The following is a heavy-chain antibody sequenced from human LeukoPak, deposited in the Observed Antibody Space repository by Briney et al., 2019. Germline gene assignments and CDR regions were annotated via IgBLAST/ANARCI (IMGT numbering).Heavy chain of an antibody. CDR1: GVSIKNHY. V-gene: IGHV4-59*08. J-gene: IGHJ5*02. Sequence: PETLSLTCTVSGVSIKNHYWSWIRQPPGKGLEWIANIYYAGSSNYNPSLKSRVSVSIDASKNHLSLQLTSVTAADTAIYYCARQTVIIPTGMEGPWFDPWGQGTLVAVSS. CDR3: ARQTVIIPTGMEGPWFDP. D-gene: IGHD2/OR15-2a*01. CDR2: IYYAGSS.